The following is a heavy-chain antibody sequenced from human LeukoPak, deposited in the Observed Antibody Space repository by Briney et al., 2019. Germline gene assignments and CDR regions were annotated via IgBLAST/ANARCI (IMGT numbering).Heavy chain of an antibody. V-gene: IGHV3-30*04. CDR2: ISYDGSNK. CDR3: ATRPRDSSGYYLGAVDA. J-gene: IGHJ3*01. D-gene: IGHD3-22*01. Sequence: PGGPLRLSCAASGFTFSSYAMHWVRQAPGKGLERVAVISYDGSNKYYADSAKGRFTVSRDNSKDTLFLHMSSLRAEDTAVYFCATRPRDSSGYYLGAVDAWGQGTTVTVS. CDR1: GFTFSSYA.